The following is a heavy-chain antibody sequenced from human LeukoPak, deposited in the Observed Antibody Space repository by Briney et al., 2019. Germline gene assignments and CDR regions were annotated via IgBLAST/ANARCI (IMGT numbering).Heavy chain of an antibody. CDR1: GFAFSSFT. CDR2: ISGSSSTI. CDR3: ARELAY. D-gene: IGHD6-6*01. Sequence: GGSLRLSCVASGFAFSSFTMNWVRQAPGKGLEWVSYISGSSSTIYYADSVKGRFTISRDNAVNSLFLQMNSLRAEDTAVYYCARELAYWGQGTLVTVSS. V-gene: IGHV3-48*01. J-gene: IGHJ4*02.